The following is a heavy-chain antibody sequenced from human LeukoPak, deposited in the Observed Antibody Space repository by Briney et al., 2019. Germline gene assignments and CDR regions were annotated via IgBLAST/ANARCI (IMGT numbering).Heavy chain of an antibody. CDR2: IYYSGST. D-gene: IGHD1-7*01. CDR3: ARESLRYNWNYVGYFDY. CDR1: GGSISSSIYY. Sequence: PSETLSLTCTVSGGSISSSIYYWGWIRQPPGKGLEWIGYIYYSGSTNYNPSLKSRVTISVDTSKNQFSLKLSSVTAADTAVYYCARESLRYNWNYVGYFDYWGQGTLVTVSS. V-gene: IGHV4-61*01. J-gene: IGHJ4*02.